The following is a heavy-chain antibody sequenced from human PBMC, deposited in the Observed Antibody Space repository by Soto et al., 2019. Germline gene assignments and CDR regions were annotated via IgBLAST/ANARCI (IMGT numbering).Heavy chain of an antibody. V-gene: IGHV3-66*01. J-gene: IGHJ6*02. CDR1: GFTVSSNY. CDR2: IYSGGST. CDR3: ARDHRIAVAGRGAHQVPYYYYGMDV. Sequence: PGGSLRLSCAASGFTVSSNYMSWVRQAPGKGLEWVSVIYSGGSTYYADSVKGRFTISRDNSKNTLYLQMNSLRAEDTAVYYCARDHRIAVAGRGAHQVPYYYYGMDVWGQGTTVTVSS. D-gene: IGHD6-19*01.